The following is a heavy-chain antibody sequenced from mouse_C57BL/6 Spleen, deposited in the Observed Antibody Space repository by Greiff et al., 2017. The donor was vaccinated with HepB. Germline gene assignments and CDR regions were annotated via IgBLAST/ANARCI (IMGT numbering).Heavy chain of an antibody. V-gene: IGHV1-54*01. CDR1: GYAFTNYL. D-gene: IGHD1-1*02. J-gene: IGHJ2*01. CDR3: ARRGVATNY. Sequence: VQLQQSGAELVRPGTSVKVSCKASGYAFTNYLIEWVKQRPGQGLEWIGVINPGSGGTNYNEKFKGKATLTADKSSSTAYMQLSSLTSEDSAVYFCARRGVATNYWGQGTTLTVSS. CDR2: INPGSGGT.